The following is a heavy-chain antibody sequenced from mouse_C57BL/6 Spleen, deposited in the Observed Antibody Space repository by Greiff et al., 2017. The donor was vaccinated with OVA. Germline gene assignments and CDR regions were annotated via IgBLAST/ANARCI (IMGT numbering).Heavy chain of an antibody. CDR2: ISDGGSYT. Sequence: EVKLMESGGGLVKPGGSLKLSCAASGFTFSSYAMSWVRQNPEKRLEWVATISDGGSYTYYPDNVKGRFTISRDNAKNNLYLQMSHLKSEDTAMYYCARETGFRGYFDDWGQGTTLTVSS. V-gene: IGHV5-4*01. CDR1: GFTFSSYA. CDR3: ARETGFRGYFDD. J-gene: IGHJ2*01.